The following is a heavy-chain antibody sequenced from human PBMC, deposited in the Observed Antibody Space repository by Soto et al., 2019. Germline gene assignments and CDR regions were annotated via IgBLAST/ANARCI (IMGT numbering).Heavy chain of an antibody. CDR3: APPRGGSSSFAFDI. Sequence: GGSLRLSCAASGFTFSSYSMNWVRQAPGKGLEWVSSISSSSSYIYYADSVKGRFTISRDNAKNSLYLQMNSLRAEDTAVYYCAPPRGGSSSFAFDIWGQGTMVTVSS. CDR1: GFTFSSYS. D-gene: IGHD6-6*01. V-gene: IGHV3-21*01. J-gene: IGHJ3*02. CDR2: ISSSSSYI.